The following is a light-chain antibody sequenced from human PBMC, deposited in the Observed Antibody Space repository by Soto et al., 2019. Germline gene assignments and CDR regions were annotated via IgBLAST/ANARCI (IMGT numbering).Light chain of an antibody. Sequence: EIVLTQSPGTLSLSPGERATLSCRASQSVTSDYLAWYQQKPGQAPRLLIHGASSRATGIPDRFSGSGSGTDFTLTISSLQPEDFATYYCQQTYSSPQTFGQGTKVDIK. CDR2: GAS. CDR1: QSVTSDY. V-gene: IGKV3-20*01. J-gene: IGKJ1*01. CDR3: QQTYSSPQT.